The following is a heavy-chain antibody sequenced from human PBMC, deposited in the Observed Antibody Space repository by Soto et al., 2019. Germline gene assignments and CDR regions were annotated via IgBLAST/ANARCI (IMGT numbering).Heavy chain of an antibody. CDR1: GGSISSGGYS. D-gene: IGHD3-10*01. CDR3: ASSMVRGVIIV. J-gene: IGHJ4*02. Sequence: QLQLQESGSGLVKPSQTLSLTCAVSGGSISSGGYSWSWIRQPPGKDLEWIGYIYNSGSTYYNPSLKSRVTISVDRSKNQFALKLSSVTAADTAVYYCASSMVRGVIIVWGQGTLVTVST. V-gene: IGHV4-30-2*01. CDR2: IYNSGST.